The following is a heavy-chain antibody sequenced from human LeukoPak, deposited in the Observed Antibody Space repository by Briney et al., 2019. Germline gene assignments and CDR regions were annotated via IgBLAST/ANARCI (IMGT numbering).Heavy chain of an antibody. D-gene: IGHD4-17*01. V-gene: IGHV3-30*04. CDR1: GFTFSSYA. CDR2: ISYDGSNK. CDR3: ARRGYGDYGGFDY. J-gene: IGHJ4*02. Sequence: GGSLRLSCAASGFTFSSYAMHWVRQAPGKGLEGGAVISYDGSNKYYADSVKGRFTISRDNSKNTLYLQMNSLRAEDTAVYYCARRGYGDYGGFDYWGQGTLVTVSS.